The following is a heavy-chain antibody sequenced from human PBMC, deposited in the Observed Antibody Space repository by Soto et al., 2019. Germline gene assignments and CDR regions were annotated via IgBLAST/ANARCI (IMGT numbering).Heavy chain of an antibody. J-gene: IGHJ6*02. CDR2: INGGTGQT. D-gene: IGHD1-1*01. Sequence: ASVKVSCKASGYTFSIYAMHWVRRAPGQSLEWMGWINGGTGQTRYSQRFQDRVTITRDTPASTANMELTSLTSEDTAVYYCARGKGMEENYYYYGLDIWGQGTTVTVSS. CDR3: ARGKGMEENYYYYGLDI. V-gene: IGHV1-3*01. CDR1: GYTFSIYA.